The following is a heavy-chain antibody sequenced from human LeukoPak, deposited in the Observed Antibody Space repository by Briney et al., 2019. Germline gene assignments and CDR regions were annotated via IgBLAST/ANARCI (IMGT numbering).Heavy chain of an antibody. CDR1: GFTFSSYG. D-gene: IGHD5-12*01. CDR3: AKDLDIVAASGHYYGMDV. Sequence: GGSLRLSCAGSGFTFSSYGMHWVRQAPGKGLEWVAGMSSDGGNKYYADSVKGRFTISRDNSKNTLYLQMNSLRAEDTAVYYCAKDLDIVAASGHYYGMDVWGQGTTATVSS. CDR2: MSSDGGNK. J-gene: IGHJ6*02. V-gene: IGHV3-30*18.